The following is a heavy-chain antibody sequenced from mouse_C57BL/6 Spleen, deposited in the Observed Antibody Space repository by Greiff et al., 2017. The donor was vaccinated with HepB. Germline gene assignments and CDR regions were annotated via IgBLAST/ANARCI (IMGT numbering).Heavy chain of an antibody. Sequence: QVQLKESGAELVRPGASVTLSCKASGYTFTDYEMHWVKQTPVHGLEWIGAIDPETGGTAYNQKFKGKAILTADKSSSTAYMELRGLTSEDSAVYYCTTLYYSVDYWGQGTTLTVSS. D-gene: IGHD2-12*01. CDR2: IDPETGGT. CDR3: TTLYYSVDY. CDR1: GYTFTDYE. V-gene: IGHV1-15*01. J-gene: IGHJ2*01.